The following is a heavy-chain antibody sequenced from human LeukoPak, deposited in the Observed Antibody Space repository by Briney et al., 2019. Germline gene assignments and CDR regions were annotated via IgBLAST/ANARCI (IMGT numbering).Heavy chain of an antibody. D-gene: IGHD3-10*01. Sequence: GGSLRLSCAASGFTFSSYGMHWVRQAPGKGLEWVAFIRYDGSNKYYADSVKGRFTISRDNAKNSLYLQMNSLRAEDTAMYYCARDRGYRWFGELWTTPINNYYMDVWGKGTTVTVSS. CDR3: ARDRGYRWFGELWTTPINNYYMDV. V-gene: IGHV3-30*02. CDR1: GFTFSSYG. J-gene: IGHJ6*03. CDR2: IRYDGSNK.